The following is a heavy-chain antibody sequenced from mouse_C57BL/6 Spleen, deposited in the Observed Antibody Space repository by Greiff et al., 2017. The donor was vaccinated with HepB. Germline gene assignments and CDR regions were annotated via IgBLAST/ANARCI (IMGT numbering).Heavy chain of an antibody. J-gene: IGHJ4*01. CDR1: GYTFTNYW. CDR3: ARTGDYGSSDYYAICC. V-gene: IGHV1-63*01. Sequence: QVQLQQSGAELVRPGTSVKMSCKASGYTFTNYWIGWVKQRPGHGLEWIGDIYPGGGYTNYNEKFKGKATLTADKSSSTAYMQFSSLTSEDSAIYYYARTGDYGSSDYYAICCWGQVTTVTVST. D-gene: IGHD1-1*01. CDR2: IYPGGGYT.